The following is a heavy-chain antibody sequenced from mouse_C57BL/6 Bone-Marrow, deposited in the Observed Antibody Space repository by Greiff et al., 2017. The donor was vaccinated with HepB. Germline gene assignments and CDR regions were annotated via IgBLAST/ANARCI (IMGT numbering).Heavy chain of an antibody. D-gene: IGHD1-1*01. V-gene: IGHV1-80*01. J-gene: IGHJ4*01. CDR2: IYPGDGDT. CDR3: ARQVGSYSSSSYYAMDY. CDR1: GYAFSSYW. Sequence: QVQLKESGAELVKPGASVKISCKASGYAFSSYWMNWVKQRPGKGLEWIGQIYPGDGDTNYNGKFKGKATLTADKSSSTAYMQLSSLTSEDSAVYFCARQVGSYSSSSYYAMDYWGQGTSVTVSS.